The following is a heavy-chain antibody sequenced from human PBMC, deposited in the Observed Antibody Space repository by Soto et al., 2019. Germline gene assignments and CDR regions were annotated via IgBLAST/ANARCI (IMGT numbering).Heavy chain of an antibody. CDR2: IIPIFGTA. Sequence: QVQLVQSGAEVKKPGSSVKVSCKASGGTFSSYAISWVRQAPGQGLEWMGGIIPIFGTANYAQKFQGRVTITADESTSTAYMELSSLRSEDTAVYYCARTIAARPSNYYYGMDVWGQGTTVTVSS. V-gene: IGHV1-69*12. D-gene: IGHD6-6*01. J-gene: IGHJ6*02. CDR1: GGTFSSYA. CDR3: ARTIAARPSNYYYGMDV.